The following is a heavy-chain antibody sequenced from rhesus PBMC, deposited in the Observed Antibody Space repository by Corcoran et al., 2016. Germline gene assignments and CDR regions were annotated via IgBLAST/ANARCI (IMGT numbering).Heavy chain of an antibody. J-gene: IGHJ6*01. D-gene: IGHD7-45*01. CDR1: GFTFSSYG. V-gene: IGHV3S5*01. Sequence: EVQLVETGGGLVQPGGSLNLSCAASGFTFSSYGMSWVRQAPGKGLEWVSAINRGGGSTYYADSVKGRFTISRDNSKNTLSLQMNSLRAEDTAVYYCAMAWGSQYYYGLDSWGQGVVVTVSS. CDR2: INRGGGST. CDR3: AMAWGSQYYYGLDS.